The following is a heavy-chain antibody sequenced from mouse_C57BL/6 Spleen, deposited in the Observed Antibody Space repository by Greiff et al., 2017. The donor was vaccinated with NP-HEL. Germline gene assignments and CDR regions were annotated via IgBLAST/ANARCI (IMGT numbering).Heavy chain of an antibody. CDR2: IDPSDSYT. CDR1: GYTFTSYW. Sequence: VQLQQPGAELVKPGASVKLSCKASGYTFTSYWMQWVKQRPGQGLEWIGEIDPSDSYTNYNQKFKGKATLTVDTSSSTAYMQLSSLTSEDSAVYYCARPSGQRRPDGAMDYWGQGTSVTVSS. J-gene: IGHJ4*01. CDR3: ARPSGQRRPDGAMDY. D-gene: IGHD3-2*02. V-gene: IGHV1-50*01.